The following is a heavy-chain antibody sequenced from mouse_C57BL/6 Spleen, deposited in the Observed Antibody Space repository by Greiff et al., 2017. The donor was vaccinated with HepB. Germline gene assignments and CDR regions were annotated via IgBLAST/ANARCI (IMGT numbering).Heavy chain of an antibody. CDR3: ARGVPWFAY. J-gene: IGHJ3*01. V-gene: IGHV3-6*01. CDR2: ISYDGSN. Sequence: EVQLQESGPGLVKPSQSLSLTCSVTGYSITSGYYWNWIRQFPGNKLEWMGYISYDGSNNYNPSLKNRISITRDTSKNQFFLKLNSVTTDDTATYYCARGVPWFAYWGQGTLVTVSA. CDR1: GYSITSGYY.